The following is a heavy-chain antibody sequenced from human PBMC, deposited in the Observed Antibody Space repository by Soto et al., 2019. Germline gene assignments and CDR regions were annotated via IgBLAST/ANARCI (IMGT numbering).Heavy chain of an antibody. Sequence: GASVKVSCKASGYTFTAYYMHWVRQAPGQGLEWMGWINPNSGATDYAPKFQGWVTMTRDTSISTAYMELSRLKSDDTAMYFCARDQGSPYYFNYWGHGTLLTVS. CDR2: INPNSGAT. CDR1: GYTFTAYY. J-gene: IGHJ4*01. V-gene: IGHV1-2*04. CDR3: ARDQGSPYYFNY.